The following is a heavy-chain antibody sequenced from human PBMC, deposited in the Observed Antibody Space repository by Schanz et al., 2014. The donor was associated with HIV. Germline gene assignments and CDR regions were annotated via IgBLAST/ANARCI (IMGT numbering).Heavy chain of an antibody. CDR1: GFTFSNYA. J-gene: IGHJ3*02. V-gene: IGHV3-30-3*01. D-gene: IGHD3-16*01. CDR3: ARGSSLITFGGVTPTDI. CDR2: ISYDGSNK. Sequence: VQLLESGGGLVQPGGSPRLSCAVSGFTFSNYAMHWVRQAPGKGLEWVAVISYDGSNKYYADSVKGRFTISRDNSKNTLYLQMNSLRAEDTAVYYCARGSSLITFGGVTPTDIWGQGTVVTVSS.